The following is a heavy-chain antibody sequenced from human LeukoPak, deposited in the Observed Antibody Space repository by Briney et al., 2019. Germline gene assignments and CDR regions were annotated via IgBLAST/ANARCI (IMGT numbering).Heavy chain of an antibody. CDR1: GGSISSSSYY. J-gene: IGHJ3*01. CDR3: AREGSAF. V-gene: IGHV4-39*07. Sequence: SETLSLTCTVSGGSISSSSYYWGWIRQPPGKGLEWIGRIFASGSTKYNPSLKSRVTMSVETSKKQFSLKLSSVTAADTAVYYCAREGSAFWGQGTMVTVSS. CDR2: IFASGST.